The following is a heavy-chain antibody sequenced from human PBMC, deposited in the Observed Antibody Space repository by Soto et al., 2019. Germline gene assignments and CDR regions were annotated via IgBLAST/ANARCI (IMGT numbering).Heavy chain of an antibody. J-gene: IGHJ2*01. CDR3: ARPLCRDDYNWGYFDL. Sequence: QVQLVESGGGVVQPGRSLRLSCAASGFTFSSYAMHWVRQAPGKGLEWVAVISYDGSNKYYADSVKGRFTISRDNSKNSQYLQMNSLRAEDTAVYYWARPLCRDDYNWGYFDLWGRGTLVTVSS. CDR1: GFTFSSYA. CDR2: ISYDGSNK. D-gene: IGHD4-4*01. V-gene: IGHV3-30-3*01.